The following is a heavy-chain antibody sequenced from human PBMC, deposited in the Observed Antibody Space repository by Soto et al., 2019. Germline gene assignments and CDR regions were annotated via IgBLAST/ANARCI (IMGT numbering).Heavy chain of an antibody. J-gene: IGHJ4*02. D-gene: IGHD5-12*01. CDR2: MNPNSGNT. CDR3: VKDSPIGSVFSGHDDIDS. Sequence: ASVKVSCKASGYTFTSYDINWVRQATRQGLEWMGWMNPNSGNTGYAQKFQGRVTITADKSTTTAYMEVSSLRPEDTAMYYCVKDSPIGSVFSGHDDIDSWGQGTPVTVSS. V-gene: IGHV1-8*01. CDR1: GYTFTSYD.